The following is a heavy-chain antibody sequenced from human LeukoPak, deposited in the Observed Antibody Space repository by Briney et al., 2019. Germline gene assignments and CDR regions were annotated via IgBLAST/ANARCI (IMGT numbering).Heavy chain of an antibody. J-gene: IGHJ4*02. CDR3: ARHRYFGGNFADS. Sequence: PSETLPLTCTVSGVSISSSSYRWGWIRQPPGKGLEWIGSIYNSETSYNPSLKSRVTISVDTSKNQISLKLSSVTAADTAVYYCARHRYFGGNFADSWGQGILVTVSS. CDR1: GVSISSSSYR. CDR2: IYNSET. D-gene: IGHD4-23*01. V-gene: IGHV4-39*01.